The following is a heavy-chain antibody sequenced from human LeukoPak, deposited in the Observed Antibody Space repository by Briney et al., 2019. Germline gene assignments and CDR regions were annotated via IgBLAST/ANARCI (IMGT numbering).Heavy chain of an antibody. D-gene: IGHD1-26*01. CDR3: ARVVSGSYRLDY. CDR2: INHSGST. Sequence: SETLSLTCAVYGGSFSGYYWSWIRQPPGKGLEWIGEINHSGSTNYNPSLKSRVTISVDTSKNQFSLKLSSVTAADTAVYYCARVVSGSYRLDYWGQGTLVTVS. CDR1: GGSFSGYY. V-gene: IGHV4-34*01. J-gene: IGHJ4*02.